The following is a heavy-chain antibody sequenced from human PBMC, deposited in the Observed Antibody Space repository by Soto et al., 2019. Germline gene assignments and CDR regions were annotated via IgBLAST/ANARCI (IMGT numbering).Heavy chain of an antibody. CDR1: GGSFSGYY. Sequence: SETLSLTCAVYGGSFSGYYWSWIRQPPGKGLEWIGEINHSGSTNYNPSLKSRVTISVDTSKNQFSLKLSSVTAADTAVYYCARGITFDYWGQGTLVTVSS. J-gene: IGHJ4*02. V-gene: IGHV4-34*01. CDR3: ARGITFDY. CDR2: INHSGST.